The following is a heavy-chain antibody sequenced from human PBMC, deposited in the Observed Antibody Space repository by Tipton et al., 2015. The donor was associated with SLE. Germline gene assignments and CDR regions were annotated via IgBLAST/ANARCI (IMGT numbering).Heavy chain of an antibody. CDR2: IYTSGSP. J-gene: IGHJ6*03. Sequence: TLSLTCTVSGGSISSGSYYWSWIRQPAGKGLGWIGRIYTSGSPNYNPSLKSRVTISVDTSRNQFSLKLSSVTAADTAVYYCARAIAYQQLAPMDVWGKGTTVTVSS. CDR1: GGSISSGSYY. CDR3: ARAIAYQQLAPMDV. V-gene: IGHV4-61*02. D-gene: IGHD6-13*01.